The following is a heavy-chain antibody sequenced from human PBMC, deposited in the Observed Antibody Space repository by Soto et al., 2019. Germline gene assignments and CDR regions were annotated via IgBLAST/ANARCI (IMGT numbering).Heavy chain of an antibody. CDR3: AGHYDFWSGYPYYYGMDV. CDR2: IYYSGST. V-gene: IGHV4-39*01. Sequence: SETLSLTCTVSVGSISSSSYYWGWIRQPPGKGLEWIGSIYYSGSTYYNPSLKSRVTISVDTSKNQFSLKLSSVTAAGTAVYYCAGHYDFWSGYPYYYGMDVWGQGTTVTVSS. J-gene: IGHJ6*02. D-gene: IGHD3-3*01. CDR1: VGSISSSSYY.